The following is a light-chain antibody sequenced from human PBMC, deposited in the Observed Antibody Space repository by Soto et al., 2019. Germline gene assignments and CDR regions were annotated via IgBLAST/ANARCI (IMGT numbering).Light chain of an antibody. CDR1: SSDVGGYNY. CDR3: QSYDNSLSGVWV. V-gene: IGLV2-14*01. CDR2: EVS. Sequence: QSVLTQPASVSGSPGQSITISCTGTSSDVGGYNYVSWYQQHPGKAPKLIIYEVSNRPSGVSNRFSGSKSGTSASLAITGLQAEDEADYYCQSYDNSLSGVWVFGGGTQLTVL. J-gene: IGLJ3*02.